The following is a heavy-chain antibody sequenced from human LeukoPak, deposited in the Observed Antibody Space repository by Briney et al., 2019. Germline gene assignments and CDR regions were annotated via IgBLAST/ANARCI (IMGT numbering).Heavy chain of an antibody. CDR3: ASIYDSDLDY. Sequence: ASVTVSCKASGGTFSSYAISWVRQAPGQGLEWMGGIIPIFGTANYAQKFQGRVTITADESTSTAYMELSSLRSEDTAVYYCASIYDSDLDYWGQGTLVTVSS. D-gene: IGHD3-22*01. J-gene: IGHJ4*02. CDR2: IIPIFGTA. V-gene: IGHV1-69*13. CDR1: GGTFSSYA.